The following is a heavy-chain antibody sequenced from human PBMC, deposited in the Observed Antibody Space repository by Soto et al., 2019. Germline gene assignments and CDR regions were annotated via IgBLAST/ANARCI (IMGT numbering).Heavy chain of an antibody. Sequence: GGSLRLSCAASGFTFSSYWMSWVRQAPGKGLEWVANIKQDGSEKYYVDSVKGRFTISRDNAKNSLYLQMNSLRAEDTAVYYCAREQGKKYSSAPASGHYYYGMDGWGQGTTVTVYS. D-gene: IGHD6-25*01. CDR2: IKQDGSEK. V-gene: IGHV3-7*01. CDR3: AREQGKKYSSAPASGHYYYGMDG. J-gene: IGHJ6*02. CDR1: GFTFSSYW.